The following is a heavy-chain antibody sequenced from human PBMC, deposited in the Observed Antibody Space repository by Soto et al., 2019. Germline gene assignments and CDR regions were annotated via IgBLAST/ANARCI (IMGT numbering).Heavy chain of an antibody. CDR1: GGSISSGGYY. V-gene: IGHV4-31*03. CDR3: ARDTGSSWYYYMDV. Sequence: SETLSLTCTVSGGSISSGGYYWSWIRQHPGKGLEWIGYIYYSGSTYYNPSLKSRVTISVDTSKNQFSLKLSSVTAADTAVYYCARDTGSSWYYYMDVWGKGTTVTVSS. CDR2: IYYSGST. D-gene: IGHD6-13*01. J-gene: IGHJ6*03.